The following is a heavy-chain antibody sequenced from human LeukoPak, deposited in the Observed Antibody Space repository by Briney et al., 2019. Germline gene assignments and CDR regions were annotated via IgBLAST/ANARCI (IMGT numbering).Heavy chain of an antibody. J-gene: IGHJ4*02. CDR1: GGSISSSSYY. V-gene: IGHV4-61*05. D-gene: IGHD3-10*01. Sequence: EASETLSLTCTVSGGSISSSSYYWSWLRQPPGKGLEYIGYTHYSGSTNYNPSLKSRVTISVDTSKNQFSLKLSSVTAADTAVYYCARGRLWIGWFGEFNSKMQYYFDYWGQGTLVTVSS. CDR2: THYSGST. CDR3: ARGRLWIGWFGEFNSKMQYYFDY.